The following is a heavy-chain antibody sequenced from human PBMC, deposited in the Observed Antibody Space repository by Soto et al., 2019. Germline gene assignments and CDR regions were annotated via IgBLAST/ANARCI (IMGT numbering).Heavy chain of an antibody. Sequence: GGSLRLSCAASGFTFSSYAMSWVRQAPGKGLEWVSAISGSGGSTYYADSVKGRFTISRDNSKNTLYLQMNSLRAEDTAVYYCAKDRYSGYVKMYYFDYWGQGTLVTVSS. CDR1: GFTFSSYA. V-gene: IGHV3-23*01. D-gene: IGHD5-12*01. J-gene: IGHJ4*02. CDR2: ISGSGGST. CDR3: AKDRYSGYVKMYYFDY.